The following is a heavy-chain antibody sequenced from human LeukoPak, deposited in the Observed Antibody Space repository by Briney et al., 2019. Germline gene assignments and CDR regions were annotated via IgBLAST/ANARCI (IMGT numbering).Heavy chain of an antibody. CDR2: ISWNSGSI. V-gene: IGHV3-9*01. J-gene: IGHJ4*02. D-gene: IGHD6-13*01. Sequence: GRSLRLSCAASGFTFDDYAMHWVRQAPGKGLEWVSGISWNSGSIGYADSVKGRFTISRDNTKNSLYLQMNSLRAEDTALYYCAKVRGPASFIAIDYWGQGTLVTVSS. CDR3: AKVRGPASFIAIDY. CDR1: GFTFDDYA.